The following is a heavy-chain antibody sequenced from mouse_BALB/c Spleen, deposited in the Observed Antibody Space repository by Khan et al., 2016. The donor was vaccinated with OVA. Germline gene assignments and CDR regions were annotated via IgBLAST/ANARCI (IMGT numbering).Heavy chain of an antibody. J-gene: IGHJ2*01. D-gene: IGHD2-14*01. CDR1: GFTFSSYV. CDR3: AREAYRYDEYYFDY. CDR2: ISSGGTT. V-gene: IGHV5-6-5*01. Sequence: EVELVESGGDLVKPGGSLKLSCAVSGFTFSSYVMSWVRQTPETRLEWVASISSGGTTAYPDNVKGRFTISRDNARNIMYLQMSSLRSEDTAMYYCAREAYRYDEYYFDYWGQGTTLTVSS.